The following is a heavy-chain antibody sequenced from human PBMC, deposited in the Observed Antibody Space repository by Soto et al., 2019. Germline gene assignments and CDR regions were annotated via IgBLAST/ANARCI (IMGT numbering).Heavy chain of an antibody. D-gene: IGHD5-12*01. J-gene: IGHJ6*02. CDR1: GFTFSSYA. CDR3: VKDPPWATTDKYYYYGMDV. Sequence: GGSLRLSCSASGFTFSSYAMHWVRQAPGKGLEYVSAISSNGGSTYYADSVKGRFTISRDNSKNTLYLQMSSLRAEDTAVYYCVKDPPWATTDKYYYYGMDVWGQGTTVTVSS. CDR2: ISSNGGST. V-gene: IGHV3-64D*08.